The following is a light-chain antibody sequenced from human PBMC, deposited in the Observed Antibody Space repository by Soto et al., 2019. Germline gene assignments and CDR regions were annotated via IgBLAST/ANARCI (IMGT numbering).Light chain of an antibody. Sequence: QSALTHPRSVSGSPGQAVTISCTGTSSDVGGYNYVSWYQQHSGKAPKLMIYDVSKRPSGVPDRFSGSKSGNTASLTISGLQAEDEADYYCCSYAGSYTYVFGTGTKLTVL. CDR3: CSYAGSYTYV. J-gene: IGLJ1*01. V-gene: IGLV2-11*01. CDR1: SSDVGGYNY. CDR2: DVS.